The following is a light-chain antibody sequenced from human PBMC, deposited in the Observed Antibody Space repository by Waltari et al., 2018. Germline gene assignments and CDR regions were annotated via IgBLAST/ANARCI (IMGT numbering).Light chain of an antibody. CDR3: CSYAGSSTWGV. Sequence: QSALTQPASVSGSPGQSITISCTGTSSDVGSYNLVSWYQQHPGKAPKLMIYEVSKRPSGVYNRFSCSKSGNTASLTISGLQAEDEADYYCCSYAGSSTWGVFGGGTKLTVL. CDR1: SSDVGSYNL. V-gene: IGLV2-23*02. J-gene: IGLJ3*02. CDR2: EVS.